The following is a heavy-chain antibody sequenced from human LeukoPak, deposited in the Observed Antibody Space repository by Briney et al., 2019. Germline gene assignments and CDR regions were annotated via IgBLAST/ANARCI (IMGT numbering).Heavy chain of an antibody. CDR3: AKTPGSYHYMDV. D-gene: IGHD3-10*01. Sequence: PGGSLRLSCAASGFTFSSYGMLWVPQAPGKGLEGGSFIRYDESNKYYADYVRGRFTISSDNSKNTLYLQMNSLRAEDTAVYYCAKTPGSYHYMDVWGKGTTVTISS. CDR1: GFTFSSYG. V-gene: IGHV3-30*02. J-gene: IGHJ6*03. CDR2: IRYDESNK.